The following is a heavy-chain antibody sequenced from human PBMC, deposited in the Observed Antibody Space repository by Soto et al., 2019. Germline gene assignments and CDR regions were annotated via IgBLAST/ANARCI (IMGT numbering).Heavy chain of an antibody. CDR3: ARRRDQLLPYYYYGMDV. CDR2: IYYSGST. Sequence: PSETLSLTCTVSGGSISSSSYYWGWIRQPPGKGLEWIGSIYYSGSTYYNPSLKSRVTISVDTSKNQFSLKLSSVTAADTAVYYCARRRDQLLPYYYYGMDVWGQRTTVTVS. D-gene: IGHD2-2*01. CDR1: GGSISSSSYY. J-gene: IGHJ6*02. V-gene: IGHV4-39*01.